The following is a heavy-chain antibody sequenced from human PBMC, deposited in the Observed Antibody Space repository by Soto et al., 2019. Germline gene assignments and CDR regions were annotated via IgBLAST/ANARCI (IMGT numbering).Heavy chain of an antibody. V-gene: IGHV3-66*01. D-gene: IGHD3-3*01. J-gene: IGHJ5*02. CDR2: IYSGGST. CDR1: GFTVSSNY. CDR3: ARGAAGFLEWLPNWFDP. Sequence: EVQLVESGGGLVQPGGSLRLSCAASGFTVSSNYMSWVRQAPGKGLEWVSVIYSGGSTYYADSVKGRFTISRDNSKNTQYLQMNSLRAEDTAVYYCARGAAGFLEWLPNWFDPWGQGTLVTVSS.